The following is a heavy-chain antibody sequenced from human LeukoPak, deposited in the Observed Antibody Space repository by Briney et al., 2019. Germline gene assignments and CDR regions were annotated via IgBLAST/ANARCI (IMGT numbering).Heavy chain of an antibody. CDR2: IYTSGST. CDR3: AKDPRSYIVTTMLFQY. CDR1: GGSISSYY. J-gene: IGHJ4*02. Sequence: PSETLSLTCTVSGGSISSYYWSWIRQSAGKGLEWIGRIYTSGSTNYNPSLKSRVTMSLDTSKNQLSLKLSSVTAADTAVYYCAKDPRSYIVTTMLFQYWGQGTLVTVSS. D-gene: IGHD5-12*01. V-gene: IGHV4-4*07.